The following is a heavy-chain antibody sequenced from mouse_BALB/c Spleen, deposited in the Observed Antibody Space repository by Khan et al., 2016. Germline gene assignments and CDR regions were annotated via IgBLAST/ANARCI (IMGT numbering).Heavy chain of an antibody. V-gene: IGHV5-6-3*01. CDR3: ARMARTIN. J-gene: IGHJ2*01. CDR2: INSNAGST. Sequence: EVELVESGGGLVQPGGSLKLSCAASGFTFSSYGMSWVHQTPDKRLELVATINSNAGSTYYPDSVKGRFTISRDNAKNTLNLQMSSLNTEDTVMYYCARMARTINWGQGTTLTVSS. CDR1: GFTFSSYG.